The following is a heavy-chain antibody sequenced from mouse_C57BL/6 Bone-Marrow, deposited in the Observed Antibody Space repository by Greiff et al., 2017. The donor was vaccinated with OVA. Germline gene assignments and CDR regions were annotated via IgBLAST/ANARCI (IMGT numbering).Heavy chain of an antibody. Sequence: VQLQQSGPELVKPGASVKISCKASGYTFTDYYMNWVKQSHGKSLEWIGDINPNNGGTSYNQKFKGKATLTVDKSSSTAYMELRSLTSDDSAVYYCARRVFYYFDYWGQGTTLTVSS. CDR2: INPNNGGT. J-gene: IGHJ2*01. CDR3: ARRVFYYFDY. CDR1: GYTFTDYY. V-gene: IGHV1-26*01.